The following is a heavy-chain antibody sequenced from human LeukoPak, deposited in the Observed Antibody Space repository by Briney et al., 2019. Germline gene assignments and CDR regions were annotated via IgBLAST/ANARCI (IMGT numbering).Heavy chain of an antibody. CDR2: IIPIFGTA. J-gene: IGHJ4*02. CDR1: GGTFSSFG. V-gene: IGHV1-69*13. CDR3: ASWHFDY. Sequence: ASVKVSCKASGGTFSSFGISWVRQAPGPGLEGLGGIIPIFGTANYAQKYQGRVTITADESTSTAYMELSSLRSEDTAVYYCASWHFDYWGQGTLVTVSS.